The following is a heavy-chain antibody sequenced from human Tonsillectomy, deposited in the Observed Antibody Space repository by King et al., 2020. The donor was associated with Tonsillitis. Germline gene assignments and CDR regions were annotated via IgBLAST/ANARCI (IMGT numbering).Heavy chain of an antibody. CDR2: IYYSGST. J-gene: IGHJ4*02. V-gene: IGHV4-39*01. CDR3: ARVWFGELLY. Sequence: PLQESGPGLVKPSETLSLTCTVSGGSISSSSYYWGWIRQPPGKGLEWIGSIYYSGSTYYNPSLKSRVTISVDTSKNQFSLKLSSVTAADTAVYYCARVWFGELLYWGQGTLVTVSS. CDR1: GGSISSSSYY. D-gene: IGHD3-10*01.